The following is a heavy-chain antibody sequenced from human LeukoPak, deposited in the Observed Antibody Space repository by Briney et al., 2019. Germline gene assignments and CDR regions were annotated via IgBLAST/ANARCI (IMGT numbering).Heavy chain of an antibody. D-gene: IGHD2-2*01. CDR1: GGSISSSSYY. CDR2: IYYSGST. J-gene: IGHJ3*02. Sequence: SETLSLTCTVSGGSISSSSYYWGWLRQPPGMGREWLGSIYYSGSTYDNPSLKSRVTISVDTSKNQFSLKLSSVTAADTAVYYCARDGGRTSSDAVEIWGQGTMVIVSS. CDR3: ARDGGRTSSDAVEI. V-gene: IGHV4-39*07.